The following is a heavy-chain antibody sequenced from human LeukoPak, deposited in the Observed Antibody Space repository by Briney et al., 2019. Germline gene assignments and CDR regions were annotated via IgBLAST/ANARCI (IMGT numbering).Heavy chain of an antibody. CDR1: DGSISSSSYY. J-gene: IGHJ6*03. CDR3: ARVYYYYSYMDV. V-gene: IGHV4-39*07. Sequence: SETLSLTCTVSDGSISSSSYYWGWIRQPPGKGLEWVGNIYYSGSTYYNPSLKSRVTISVDTSKNQFSLKLSSVTAADTAVYYCARVYYYYSYMDVWGKGTTVTVSS. CDR2: IYYSGST.